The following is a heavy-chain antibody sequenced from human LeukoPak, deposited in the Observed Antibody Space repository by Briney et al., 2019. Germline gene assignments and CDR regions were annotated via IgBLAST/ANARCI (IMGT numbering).Heavy chain of an antibody. CDR2: IRGSGGST. Sequence: PGGSLRLSCAASGFTFSTYAMSWVRQTPGKGLEWVSDIRGSGGSTYYADSVKGRFTISRDNSKNTLYLQMNSLRAEDTAVYYCARVQEIQLWNWFDPWGQGTLVTVSS. CDR3: ARVQEIQLWNWFDP. CDR1: GFTFSTYA. V-gene: IGHV3-23*01. D-gene: IGHD5-18*01. J-gene: IGHJ5*02.